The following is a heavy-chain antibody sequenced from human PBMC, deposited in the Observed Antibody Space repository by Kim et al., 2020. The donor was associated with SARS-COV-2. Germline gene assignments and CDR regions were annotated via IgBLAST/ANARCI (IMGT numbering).Heavy chain of an antibody. V-gene: IGHV4-34*01. Sequence: SETLSLTCAVYGGSFSGYYCSWIRQPPGKGLEWIGEINHIGSPNYNPSLKSRVTISVDTSKNQFSLKLRSVTAADTALYYFARAAYSTGWYGEPIDYFG. J-gene: IGHJ4*01. CDR1: GGSFSGYY. CDR2: INHIGSP. D-gene: IGHD6-19*01. CDR3: ARAAYSTGWYGEPIDY.